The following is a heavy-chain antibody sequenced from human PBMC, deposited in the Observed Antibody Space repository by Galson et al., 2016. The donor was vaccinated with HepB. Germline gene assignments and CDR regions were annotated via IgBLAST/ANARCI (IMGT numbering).Heavy chain of an antibody. V-gene: IGHV4-4*02. CDR2: ISHTGDT. J-gene: IGHJ6*02. CDR3: ARGGAGRIAAPLSLDV. CDR1: GASINSLTW. D-gene: IGHD6-13*01. Sequence: ETLSLTCAVSGASINSLTWWTWVRLPPGRGLEWIGQISHTGDTNYNPSLKSRVTVSVDKSKNHFSLRLSSVTAADTAVYYCARGGAGRIAAPLSLDVWGQGTAVTVSS.